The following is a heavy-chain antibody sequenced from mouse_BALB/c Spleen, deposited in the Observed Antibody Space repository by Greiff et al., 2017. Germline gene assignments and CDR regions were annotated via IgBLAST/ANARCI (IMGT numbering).Heavy chain of an antibody. V-gene: IGHV14-3*02. CDR1: GFNIKDTY. CDR2: IDPANGNT. D-gene: IGHD1-2*01. CDR3: ASIHYYGWCAY. J-gene: IGHJ3*01. Sequence: EVQLQQSGAELVKPGASVKLSCTASGFNIKDTYMHWVKQRPEQGLEWIGRIDPANGNTKYDPKFQGKATIPADTSSNTAYLQLSSLTSEATAVYYCASIHYYGWCAYWGQGTLVTVSA.